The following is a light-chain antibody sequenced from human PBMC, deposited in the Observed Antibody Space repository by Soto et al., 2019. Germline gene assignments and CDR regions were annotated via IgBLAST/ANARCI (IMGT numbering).Light chain of an antibody. CDR3: QQYGSSPIT. Sequence: EIVMTQSPGTLTLSQGERATLXXRASQSVNSNYLAWYQQKPGQAPRLXIYGASSRATGIPDRFSGSGSGTDFTLTISRLEPEDFAVYYCQQYGSSPITFGQGTRLEI. CDR2: GAS. J-gene: IGKJ5*01. CDR1: QSVNSNY. V-gene: IGKV3-20*01.